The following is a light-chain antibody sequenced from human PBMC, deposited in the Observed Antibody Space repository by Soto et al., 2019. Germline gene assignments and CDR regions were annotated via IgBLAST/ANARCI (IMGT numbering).Light chain of an antibody. Sequence: DIQMTQSPSSVSASVGDRVTITCRASQDISGWLAWFQQKPGKAPKLLIYDVSSLESGVPSRFSGSGSGTEFTLAISSLQPDDFATYYCQQYNSYPWTFGQGTKVDIK. CDR2: DVS. V-gene: IGKV1-12*01. CDR3: QQYNSYPWT. CDR1: QDISGW. J-gene: IGKJ1*01.